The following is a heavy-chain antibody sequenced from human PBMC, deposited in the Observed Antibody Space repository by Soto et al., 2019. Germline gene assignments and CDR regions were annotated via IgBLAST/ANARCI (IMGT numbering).Heavy chain of an antibody. Sequence: QVQLVQSGAEVKKPGASVKVSCKASGYTFTSYAMHWVRQAPGQRLEWMGWINAGNGNTKYSQKFQGRVTITRDTSASTAYMELSSLRSEDTAVYYCARTGRNPRFDSIDEDYYYYYMDVWGKGTTVTVSS. CDR1: GYTFTSYA. D-gene: IGHD2-21*01. J-gene: IGHJ6*03. CDR3: ARTGRNPRFDSIDEDYYYYYMDV. CDR2: INAGNGNT. V-gene: IGHV1-3*01.